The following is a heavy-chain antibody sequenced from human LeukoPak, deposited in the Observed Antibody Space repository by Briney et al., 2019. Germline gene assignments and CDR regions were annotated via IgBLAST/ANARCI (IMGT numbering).Heavy chain of an antibody. CDR2: INHSGST. CDR1: GVSFSGYY. Sequence: PSETLSLTCAVYGVSFSGYYWSWIRQPPGKGLEWIGEINHSGSTNYNPSLKSRVTISVDTSKNQFSLKLSSVTAADTAVYYCARFVDTAMVTDYFDYWGQGTLVTVSS. J-gene: IGHJ4*02. D-gene: IGHD5-18*01. CDR3: ARFVDTAMVTDYFDY. V-gene: IGHV4-34*01.